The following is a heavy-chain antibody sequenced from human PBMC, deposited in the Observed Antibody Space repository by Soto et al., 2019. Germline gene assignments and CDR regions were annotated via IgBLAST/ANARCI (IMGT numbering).Heavy chain of an antibody. CDR2: INPNSGAT. D-gene: IGHD6-13*01. CDR3: AREITSSWMDV. V-gene: IGHV1-2*04. Sequence: ASVKVSCKASGYTFTANYLHWVRQAPGQGLEWMGWINPNSGATNYAQRFQAWVTMTRDTSISTAYMELSRLTFDDTAVYYCAREITSSWMDVWGQGTTVTVSS. J-gene: IGHJ6*02. CDR1: GYTFTANY.